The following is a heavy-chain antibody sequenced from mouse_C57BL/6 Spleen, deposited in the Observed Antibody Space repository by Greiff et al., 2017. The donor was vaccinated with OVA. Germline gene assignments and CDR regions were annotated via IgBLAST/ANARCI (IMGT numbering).Heavy chain of an antibody. CDR2: INPYNGGT. Sequence: VQLQQSGPVLVKPGASVKMSCKASGYTFTDYYMNWVKQSHGKSLEWIGVINPYNGGTSYNQKFKGKATLTVDKSSSTAYMELNSLTSEDSAVYYCAPFITTVPYWGKGTTLTVSS. CDR1: GYTFTDYY. CDR3: APFITTVPY. D-gene: IGHD1-1*01. V-gene: IGHV1-19*01. J-gene: IGHJ2*01.